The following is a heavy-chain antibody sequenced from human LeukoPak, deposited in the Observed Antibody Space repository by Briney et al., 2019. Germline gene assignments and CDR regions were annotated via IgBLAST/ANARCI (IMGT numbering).Heavy chain of an antibody. J-gene: IGHJ4*02. D-gene: IGHD3-10*01. CDR2: INPNSGGT. CDR3: ASHHYYGSGSYSWAPFDY. V-gene: IGHV1-2*02. Sequence: ASVKVSCKASGYTFTSYYMHWVRQAPGQGLEWMGWINPNSGGTNYAQKFQGRVTMTRDTSISTAYMELSRPRSDDTAVYYCASHHYYGSGSYSWAPFDYWGQGTLVTVSS. CDR1: GYTFTSYY.